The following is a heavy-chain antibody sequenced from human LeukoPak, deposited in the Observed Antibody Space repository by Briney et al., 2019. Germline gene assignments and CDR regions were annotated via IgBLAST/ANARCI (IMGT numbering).Heavy chain of an antibody. D-gene: IGHD5-18*01. CDR1: GFTFSDYY. V-gene: IGHV3-33*08. Sequence: PGGSLRLSCAASGFTFSDYYMSWIRQAPGKGLEWVAVIWYDGSNKYYADSVKGRFTISRDNSKNTLYLQMNSLRAEDTAVYYCARDDTIYSYGYENWFDPWGQGTLVTVSS. CDR3: ARDDTIYSYGYENWFDP. CDR2: IWYDGSNK. J-gene: IGHJ5*02.